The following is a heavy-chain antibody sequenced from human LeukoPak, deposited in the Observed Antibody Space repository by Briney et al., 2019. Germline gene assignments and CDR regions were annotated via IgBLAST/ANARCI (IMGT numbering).Heavy chain of an antibody. CDR3: ARDPKNASGWLWYSDL. CDR1: GFSFDEYH. CDR2: ISHSGSTI. Sequence: GGSLRLSCEASGFSFDEYHMSWIRQAPGKGLEWVSYISHSGSTIYYADSVRGRFTISRDNAKNSVFLRMNSLRAEDTALYYCARDPKNASGWLWYSDLWGRGTLVVVSS. J-gene: IGHJ2*01. D-gene: IGHD6-19*01. V-gene: IGHV3-11*01.